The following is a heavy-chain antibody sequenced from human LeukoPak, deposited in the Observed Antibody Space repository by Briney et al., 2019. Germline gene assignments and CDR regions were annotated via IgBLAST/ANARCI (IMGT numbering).Heavy chain of an antibody. CDR1: GFTFSSHS. CDR3: ARGALDAATPFDS. D-gene: IGHD2-15*01. Sequence: GGSLRLSCAASGFTFSSHSMNWVRQAPGKGLEWVSSISSSSSYIYYADSLKGRFTISRDNAKKSVYLQMNSLRAEDTAVYYCARGALDAATPFDSWGQGTLVTVSS. J-gene: IGHJ5*01. CDR2: ISSSSSYI. V-gene: IGHV3-21*01.